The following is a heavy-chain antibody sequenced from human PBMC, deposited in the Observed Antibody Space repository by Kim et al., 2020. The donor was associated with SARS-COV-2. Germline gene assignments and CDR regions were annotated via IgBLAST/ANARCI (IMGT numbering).Heavy chain of an antibody. J-gene: IGHJ4*02. CDR1: GFTFGDYA. CDR3: TRPTYYYGSGSYYNGGPIDY. V-gene: IGHV3-49*03. D-gene: IGHD3-10*01. CDR2: IRSKAYGGTT. Sequence: GGSLRLSCTASGFTFGDYAMSWFRQAPGKGLEWVGFIRSKAYGGTTEYAASAKGRFTISRDDSKSIAYLQMNSLKTEDTAVYYCTRPTYYYGSGSYYNGGPIDYWGQGTLVTVSS.